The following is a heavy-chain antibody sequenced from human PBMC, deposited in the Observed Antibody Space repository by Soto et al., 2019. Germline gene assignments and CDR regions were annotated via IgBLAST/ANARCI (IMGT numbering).Heavy chain of an antibody. J-gene: IGHJ4*02. CDR3: ARDSRGYSYGVDY. CDR1: GYTFTSHA. V-gene: IGHV1-3*01. CDR2: INAGNGNT. Sequence: ASVKVSCKASGYTFTSHAIHWVRQAPGQRLEWMGWINAGNGNTIYSQQFQGRVTFTRDTSASTTYMGLSSLRSEDTAVYYCARDSRGYSYGVDYWGQGTLVTVSS. D-gene: IGHD5-18*01.